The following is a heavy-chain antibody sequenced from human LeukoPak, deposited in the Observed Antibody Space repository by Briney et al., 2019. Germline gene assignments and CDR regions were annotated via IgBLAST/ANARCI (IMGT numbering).Heavy chain of an antibody. V-gene: IGHV1-2*02. CDR3: ARGGHSSGWYIFDY. CDR1: GYTFTGYY. D-gene: IGHD6-19*01. CDR2: INPNSGGT. Sequence: ASVKVSCKASGYTFTGYYMHWVRQAPGQGLEWMGWINPNSGGTNYAQKFQGRVTMTRDTSISTAYMELSRLGSDDTAVYYCARGGHSSGWYIFDYWGQGTLVTVSS. J-gene: IGHJ4*02.